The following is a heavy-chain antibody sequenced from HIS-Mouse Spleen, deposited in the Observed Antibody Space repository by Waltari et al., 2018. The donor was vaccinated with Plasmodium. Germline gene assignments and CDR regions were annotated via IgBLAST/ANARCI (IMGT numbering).Heavy chain of an antibody. V-gene: IGHV3-7*01. CDR1: GFTFGSYW. CDR3: ASSWYWYFDL. J-gene: IGHJ2*01. D-gene: IGHD6-13*01. CDR2: IKQDGSEK. Sequence: EVQLVESGGGLVQPGGSLRLSCAASGFTFGSYWMSWVRQAPGKGLEWVANIKQDGSEKYYVDSVKGRFTISRDNAKNSLYLQMNSLRAEDTAVYYGASSWYWYFDLWGRGTLVTVSS.